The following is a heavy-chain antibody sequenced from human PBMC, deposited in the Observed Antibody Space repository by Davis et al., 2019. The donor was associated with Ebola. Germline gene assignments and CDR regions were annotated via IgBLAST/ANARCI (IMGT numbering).Heavy chain of an antibody. Sequence: MPSETLSLTCTVSGGSVSSGTDYWTWIRQPPGKGLDWIGYIHYSGSTNYNPSLKSRVTISVDTSKNQFSLKLSSVTAADTAVYYCAREGPPKYYDILTGYEYYFDYWGQGTLVTVSS. CDR3: AREGPPKYYDILTGYEYYFDY. D-gene: IGHD3-9*01. J-gene: IGHJ4*02. CDR1: GGSVSSGTDY. V-gene: IGHV4-61*01. CDR2: IHYSGST.